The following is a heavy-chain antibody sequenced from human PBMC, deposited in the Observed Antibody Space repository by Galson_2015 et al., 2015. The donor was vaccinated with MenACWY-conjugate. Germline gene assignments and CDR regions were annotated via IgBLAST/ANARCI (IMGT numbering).Heavy chain of an antibody. CDR1: GYSFTSYW. J-gene: IGHJ4*02. V-gene: IGHV5-51*01. D-gene: IGHD2-8*02. Sequence: QSGAEVKKPGESLKISCKGSGYSFTSYWIGWVRQMPGKGLEWMGIIYPGDSDTRYSPSFQGQVTISADKSISTAYLQWSSLKASDTAMYYCARRAQNCTGGVCYNVYYFDYWGQGTLVTVSS. CDR2: IYPGDSDT. CDR3: ARRAQNCTGGVCYNVYYFDY.